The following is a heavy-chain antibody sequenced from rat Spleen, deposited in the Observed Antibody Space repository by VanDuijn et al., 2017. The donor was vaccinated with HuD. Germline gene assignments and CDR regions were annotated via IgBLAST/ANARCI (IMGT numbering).Heavy chain of an antibody. D-gene: IGHD4-3*01. V-gene: IGHV3-3*01. CDR1: GYSITSNYR. CDR3: ATGGTYNSGYEIWFAY. J-gene: IGHJ3*01. CDR2: VNSAGST. Sequence: EVQLQESGPGLVKPSQSLSLTCSVTGYSITSNYRWNWIRNFPGNKLEWMGYVNSAGSTNYNPSLKSRISITRDTSKNQFFLQLNSVTTEDTATYYCATGGTYNSGYEIWFAYWGQGTLVTVSS.